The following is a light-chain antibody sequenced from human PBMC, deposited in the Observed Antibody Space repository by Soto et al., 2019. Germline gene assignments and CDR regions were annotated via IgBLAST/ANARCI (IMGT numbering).Light chain of an antibody. CDR2: WAS. Sequence: DIVMTQSPDSLAVSLGERATIHCKSSQSVLYSAKNKNFLTWYQQKPGQPPKLLIYWASTRESGVPARFTGSGSGTDFTLTITSLQAEDVATYYCQQHYINPITFGQGTRLEIK. CDR1: QSVLYSAKNKNF. J-gene: IGKJ5*01. CDR3: QQHYINPIT. V-gene: IGKV4-1*01.